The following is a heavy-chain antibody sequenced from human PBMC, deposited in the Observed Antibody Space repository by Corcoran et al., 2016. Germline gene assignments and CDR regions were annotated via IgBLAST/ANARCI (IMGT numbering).Heavy chain of an antibody. CDR2: IYPDDSDT. CDR1: GYSFASHW. J-gene: IGHJ4*02. Sequence: EVQLVQSGAEVKKPGESLKISCKGSGYSFASHWIGWGRQMPGKGLEWMGIIYPDDSDTRYSPSFQGQVTISADKSISTAHLQWGSLKASDTAMYYCARLSYCTNVVCSRFDYWGQGTLVTVSS. D-gene: IGHD2-8*01. V-gene: IGHV5-51*01. CDR3: ARLSYCTNVVCSRFDY.